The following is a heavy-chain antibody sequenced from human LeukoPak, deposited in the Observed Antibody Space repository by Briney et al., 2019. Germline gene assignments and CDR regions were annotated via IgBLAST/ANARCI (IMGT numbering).Heavy chain of an antibody. CDR3: ARDAITMAPYYYYYMDV. CDR1: GGSISSSYW. D-gene: IGHD3-10*01. Sequence: PSGTLSLTCAVSGGSISSSYWWSWVRQPPGKGLEWIGEIYHSGSTNYDPSLKSRVTLSIDKSKNQFSLQLNSVTPEDTAVYYCARDAITMAPYYYYYMDVWGKGTTVTVSS. V-gene: IGHV4-4*02. CDR2: IYHSGST. J-gene: IGHJ6*03.